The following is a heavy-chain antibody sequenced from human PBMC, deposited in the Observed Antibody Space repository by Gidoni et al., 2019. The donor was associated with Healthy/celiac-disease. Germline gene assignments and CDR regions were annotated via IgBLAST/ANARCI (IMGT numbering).Heavy chain of an antibody. CDR1: GFTFSSYS. V-gene: IGHV3-48*02. CDR3: ARDTRSYYYYGMDV. J-gene: IGHJ6*02. Sequence: EVQLVESGGGLVQPGGSLRLSCAASGFTFSSYSMNWVRQAPGKGLEWVSYISSSSSTIYYADSVKGRFTISRDNAKNSLYLQMNSLRDEDTAVYYCARDTRSYYYYGMDVWGQGTTVTVSS. CDR2: ISSSSSTI. D-gene: IGHD2-2*01.